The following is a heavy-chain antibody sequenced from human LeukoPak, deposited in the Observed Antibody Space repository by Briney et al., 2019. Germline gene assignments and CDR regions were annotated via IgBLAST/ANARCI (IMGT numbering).Heavy chain of an antibody. D-gene: IGHD6-13*01. CDR3: ARAQYSSRIYGMDV. V-gene: IGHV3-48*01. J-gene: IGHJ6*02. CDR2: ISSSSSSTI. CDR1: GFTFSSYS. Sequence: GGSLRLSCAASGFTFSSYSMNWVRQAPGKGLEWVSYISSSSSSTIYYADSVKGRFTISRDNAKNSLYLQMNSLRAEDTAVYYCARAQYSSRIYGMDVWGQGTTVTVSS.